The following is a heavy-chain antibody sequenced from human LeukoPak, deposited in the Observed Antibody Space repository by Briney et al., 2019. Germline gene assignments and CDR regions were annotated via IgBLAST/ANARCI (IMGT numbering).Heavy chain of an antibody. J-gene: IGHJ4*02. V-gene: IGHV3-74*01. CDR1: GFTLSSYW. D-gene: IGHD3-22*01. CDR2: INNDGSTE. CDR3: ARGPETYYYDSSAYY. Sequence: GGSLRLSCEASGFTLSSYWMHWVRQAPGKGLVWVPRINNDGSTEHYADSVKGRFTISRDNAENTLYLQMNSLRAEDTAVYYCARGPETYYYDSSAYYWGQGTLVTVSS.